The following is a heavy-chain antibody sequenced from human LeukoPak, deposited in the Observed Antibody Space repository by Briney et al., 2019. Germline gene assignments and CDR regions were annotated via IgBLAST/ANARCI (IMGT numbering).Heavy chain of an antibody. CDR2: ISSSGSTI. J-gene: IGHJ5*02. V-gene: IGHV3-11*01. Sequence: GGSLRLSCAASGFTFSDYYMSWIRQAPGKGLEWVSYISSSGSTIYYADPVKGRFTISRDNAKNSLYLQMNSLRAEDTAVYYCASFRYCSSTSCPEGEFDPWGQGTLVTVSS. D-gene: IGHD2-2*01. CDR1: GFTFSDYY. CDR3: ASFRYCSSTSCPEGEFDP.